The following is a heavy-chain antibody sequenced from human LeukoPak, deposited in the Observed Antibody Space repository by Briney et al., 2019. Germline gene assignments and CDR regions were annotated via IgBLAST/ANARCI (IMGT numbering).Heavy chain of an antibody. Sequence: PSETLSLTCTVSGGSFSSSRYYWSCIRQPAGKGLEWIGRIYTSGSTNYNPSLKSRLTMSVDTSKNQFSLKMSSVTAADTAVYYCARGNSSSWPLDYWGQGTLVTVSS. V-gene: IGHV4-61*02. CDR1: GGSFSSSRYY. J-gene: IGHJ4*02. CDR3: ARGNSSSWPLDY. D-gene: IGHD6-13*01. CDR2: IYTSGST.